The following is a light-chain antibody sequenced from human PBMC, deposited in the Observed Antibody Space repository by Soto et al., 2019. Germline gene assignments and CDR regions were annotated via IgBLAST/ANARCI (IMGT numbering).Light chain of an antibody. CDR3: QHYVSPFRT. J-gene: IGKJ1*01. V-gene: IGKV3-20*01. CDR1: QSVSSSS. CDR2: AAS. Sequence: EIVLTQSPGTLSLSPGERATLSCRASQSVSSSSLAWYQQKPGQAPRLLIYAASSRATGIPDRFSGSGSGTDFNLIISRLETEDFAVYSCQHYVSPFRTFGQGTNVEMK.